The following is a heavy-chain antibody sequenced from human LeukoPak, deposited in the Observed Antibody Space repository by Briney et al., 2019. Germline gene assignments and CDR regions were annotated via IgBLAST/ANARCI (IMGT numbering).Heavy chain of an antibody. D-gene: IGHD6-19*01. Sequence: GGSLRLSCAASGFTFSIYAMHCVRRDPGKGLEYGSADSSKGGSTYYANSVKGRFTISRDNSKNTLYLQMGSLRAEDMAVYYCARGGWAYRYFDLWGRGTLVTVSS. CDR1: GFTFSIYA. J-gene: IGHJ2*01. CDR3: ARGGWAYRYFDL. V-gene: IGHV3-64*01. CDR2: DSSKGGST.